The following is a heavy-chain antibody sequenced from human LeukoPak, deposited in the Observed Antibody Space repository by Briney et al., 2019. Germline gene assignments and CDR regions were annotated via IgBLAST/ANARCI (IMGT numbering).Heavy chain of an antibody. CDR1: GYTFAAYY. CDR2: VNPNGGGT. D-gene: IGHD2-21*01. Sequence: ASVKVSRKSSGYTFAAYYIHWVRQAPGQGLEWMGWVNPNGGGTNYAQKFKDRVTMTRDTSISTAYMELSSLQSDDTAVYYCAREGVGGAYGKDVWGQGTTVTVSS. CDR3: AREGVGGAYGKDV. J-gene: IGHJ6*02. V-gene: IGHV1-2*02.